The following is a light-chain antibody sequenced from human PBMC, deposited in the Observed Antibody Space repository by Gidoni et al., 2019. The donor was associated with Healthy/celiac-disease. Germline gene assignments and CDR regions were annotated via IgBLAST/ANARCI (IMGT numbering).Light chain of an antibody. CDR1: QGISSY. V-gene: IGKV1-8*01. Sequence: AIRMTQSPSSFSASTGDRVPITCRASQGISSYLAWYQQKPGKAPKLLIYAASTVQSGVPSRFSGSGSGTDFTLTISCLQSEDFATYYCQQYYSYPPLTFGGGTKVEIK. J-gene: IGKJ4*01. CDR2: AAS. CDR3: QQYYSYPPLT.